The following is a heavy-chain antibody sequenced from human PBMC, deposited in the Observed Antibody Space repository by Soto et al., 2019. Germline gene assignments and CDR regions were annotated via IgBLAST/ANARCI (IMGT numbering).Heavy chain of an antibody. D-gene: IGHD3-10*01. V-gene: IGHV4-4*02. CDR2: IYHSGST. CDR1: CGSISSSNW. Sequence: PSETLSLTCAVSCGSISSSNWWSWVRQPPGKGLEWIGEIYHSGSTNYNPSLKSRVTISVDKSKNQFSLKLSSVTAADTAVYYCARIGNGSGSYSDYYYYYGMDVWGQGTTVT. J-gene: IGHJ6*02. CDR3: ARIGNGSGSYSDYYYYYGMDV.